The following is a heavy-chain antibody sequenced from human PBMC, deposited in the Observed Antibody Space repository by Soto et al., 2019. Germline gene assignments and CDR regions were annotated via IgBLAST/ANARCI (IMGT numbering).Heavy chain of an antibody. Sequence: EVQLVESGGGLVKPGGSLRLSCAASGFTFSSYSMNWVRQAPGKGLEWVSSISSSSSYIYYADSVKGRFTISRDNAKNSLYLQMNSLRAEDTAVYYCARMSGARGWPREPEYFQHWGQGTLVTVSS. CDR2: ISSSSSYI. CDR1: GFTFSSYS. D-gene: IGHD1-26*01. CDR3: ARMSGARGWPREPEYFQH. V-gene: IGHV3-21*01. J-gene: IGHJ1*01.